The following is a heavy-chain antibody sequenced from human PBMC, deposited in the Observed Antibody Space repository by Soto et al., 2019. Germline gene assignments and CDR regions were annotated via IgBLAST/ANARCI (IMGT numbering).Heavy chain of an antibody. CDR3: ASTEIESDAFDI. J-gene: IGHJ3*02. CDR1: GGSISSYY. Sequence: SETLSLTCTVSGGSISSYYWSWIRQPPGKGLEWIGYIYYSGSTNYNPSLKSRVTISVDTSKNQFSLKLSSVTAADTAVYYCASTEIESDAFDIWGQGTLVTVSS. CDR2: IYYSGST. V-gene: IGHV4-59*01.